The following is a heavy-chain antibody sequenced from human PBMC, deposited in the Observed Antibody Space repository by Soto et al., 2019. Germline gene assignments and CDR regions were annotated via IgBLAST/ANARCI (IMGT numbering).Heavy chain of an antibody. V-gene: IGHV3-74*01. J-gene: IGHJ4*02. CDR1: GFDFTNSW. Sequence: EVQLVESGGGLVQPGGSLRLSCAASGFDFTNSWMHWVRQAPGKGLVWVSHVNSDGSITTYADSLKGRFTISRDNAKNTVYLQMNSLRVEDTAVHYCTRDQRYSSAVWGQGTLVTGSS. D-gene: IGHD5-18*01. CDR3: TRDQRYSSAV. CDR2: VNSDGSIT.